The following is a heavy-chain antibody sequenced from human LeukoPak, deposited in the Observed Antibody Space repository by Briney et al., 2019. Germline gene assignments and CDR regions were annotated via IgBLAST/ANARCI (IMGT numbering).Heavy chain of an antibody. CDR2: IYYSGST. J-gene: IGHJ3*01. V-gene: IGHV4-59*12. CDR1: GGSISSYY. Sequence: SETLSLTCTVSGGSISSYYWSWIRQPPGKGLEWIGYIYYSGSTNYNPSLKSRVTISVDTSKNQFSLKLTSVTAADTAVYYCARPETLRYYDWSNDAFDLWSQGTMVTVSS. CDR3: ARPETLRYYDWSNDAFDL. D-gene: IGHD3-9*01.